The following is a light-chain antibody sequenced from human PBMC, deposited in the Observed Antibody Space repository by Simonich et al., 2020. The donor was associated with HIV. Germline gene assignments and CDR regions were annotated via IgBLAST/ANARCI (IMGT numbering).Light chain of an antibody. CDR2: DVR. Sequence: QSARTQPASVSGSPGQSITISCTGTSSDVGGYNYVSWSQQHPGKAPKLMVYDVRKRPSGGSNRFSGSKSGNTASLTISGLQAEDEADYYCSSYTSSSTWVFGGGTKLTVL. CDR1: SSDVGGYNY. V-gene: IGLV2-14*01. J-gene: IGLJ3*02. CDR3: SSYTSSSTWV.